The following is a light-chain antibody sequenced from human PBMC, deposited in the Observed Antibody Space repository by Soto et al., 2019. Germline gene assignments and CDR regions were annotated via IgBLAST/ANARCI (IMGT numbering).Light chain of an antibody. CDR1: QNIRNW. J-gene: IGKJ5*01. Sequence: TQSPGTLSLSPGERATLSCRASQNIRNWLAWYQQKPGKAPNPLIYDASSLKSGVPARFSGSGSGTEFTLTISSLQPDDFATYYCQQYNTYSTVGQGTRLEI. CDR3: QQYNTYST. CDR2: DAS. V-gene: IGKV1-5*01.